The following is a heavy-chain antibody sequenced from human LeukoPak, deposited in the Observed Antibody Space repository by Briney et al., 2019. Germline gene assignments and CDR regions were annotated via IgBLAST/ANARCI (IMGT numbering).Heavy chain of an antibody. CDR3: ARIGYRSSSFDY. Sequence: PGGSLRLSCAASGFTFNNYWMSWVRQAPGKGLEWVANIKQDGSEKDCADSVKGRFTISRDNAKNSLYLQINSLRAEDTAVYFCARIGYRSSSFDYWGQGTLVAVSS. CDR2: IKQDGSEK. V-gene: IGHV3-7*01. J-gene: IGHJ4*02. CDR1: GFTFNNYW. D-gene: IGHD6-6*01.